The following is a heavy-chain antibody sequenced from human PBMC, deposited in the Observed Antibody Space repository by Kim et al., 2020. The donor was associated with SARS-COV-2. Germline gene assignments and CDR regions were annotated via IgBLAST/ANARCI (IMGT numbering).Heavy chain of an antibody. V-gene: IGHV4-61*01. CDR2: IYDSGST. Sequence: SETLSLTCTVSGGSVISGSHYWSWIRQPPGKGLEWIGYIYDSGSTNYNPSLKSRVTISVDTSKNQFSLKVSSVTAADTAVYYCARDRRRGEYYFDYWGQGILVTVSS. J-gene: IGHJ4*02. CDR3: ARDRRRGEYYFDY. CDR1: GGSVISGSHY. D-gene: IGHD3-10*01.